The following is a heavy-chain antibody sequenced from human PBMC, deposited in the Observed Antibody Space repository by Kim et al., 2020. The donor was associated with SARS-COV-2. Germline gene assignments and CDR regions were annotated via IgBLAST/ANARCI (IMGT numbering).Heavy chain of an antibody. Sequence: SETLSLTCAVYGGSFSGYYWSWIRQPPGKGLEWIGEINHSGSTNYNPSLKSRVTISVDTSKNQFSLKLSSVTAADTAVYYCARGFRRQSWNSSGWSPYFDYWGQGTLVTVSS. V-gene: IGHV4-34*01. CDR1: GGSFSGYY. D-gene: IGHD6-19*01. J-gene: IGHJ4*02. CDR2: INHSGST. CDR3: ARGFRRQSWNSSGWSPYFDY.